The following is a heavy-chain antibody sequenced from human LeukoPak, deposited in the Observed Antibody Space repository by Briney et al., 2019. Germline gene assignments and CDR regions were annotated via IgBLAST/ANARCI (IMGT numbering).Heavy chain of an antibody. J-gene: IGHJ4*02. CDR3: ARGDIVVVPAAIYFDY. D-gene: IGHD2-2*01. V-gene: IGHV4-31*03. Sequence: SEPLSLTCTVSGGSISSGGYYWSWIRQHPGNGLEWIGYIYYSGSTYYNPSLKSRVTISVDTSKNQFSLKLSSVTAADTAVYYCARGDIVVVPAAIYFDYWGQGTLVTVSS. CDR2: IYYSGST. CDR1: GGSISSGGYY.